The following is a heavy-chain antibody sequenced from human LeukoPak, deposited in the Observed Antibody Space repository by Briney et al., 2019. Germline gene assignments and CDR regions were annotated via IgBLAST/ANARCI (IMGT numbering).Heavy chain of an antibody. CDR1: GFSFSSYA. Sequence: GGSLRLSCAASGFSFSSYAMTWVRQAPGKGLEWVSGISGSADNTYYADSVKGRFTISRDNSKNTLYLQMNSLRAEDTAVYYCARGFRRTTSYFDYWGQGTLVTVSS. V-gene: IGHV3-23*01. D-gene: IGHD2/OR15-2a*01. J-gene: IGHJ4*02. CDR2: ISGSADNT. CDR3: ARGFRRTTSYFDY.